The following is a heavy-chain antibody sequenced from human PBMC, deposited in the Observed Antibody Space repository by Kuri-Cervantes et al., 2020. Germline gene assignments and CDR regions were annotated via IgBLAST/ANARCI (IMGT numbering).Heavy chain of an antibody. Sequence: GGSLRLSCAASGFTFSSSAMSWVRXAPGKGLEWVSTISGGYGSTYHADSVKGRFTXFRDNSKNTLYLQMNSLRAEDTALYYCVXXVWQWLANWGQGTLVTVSS. V-gene: IGHV3-23*01. CDR3: VXXVWQWLAN. D-gene: IGHD6-19*01. J-gene: IGHJ4*02. CDR1: GFTFSSSA. CDR2: ISGGYGST.